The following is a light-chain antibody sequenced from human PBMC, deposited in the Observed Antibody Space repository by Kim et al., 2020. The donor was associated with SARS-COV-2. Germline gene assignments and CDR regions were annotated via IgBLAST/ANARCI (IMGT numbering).Light chain of an antibody. J-gene: IGLJ2*01. Sequence: ELTQPPSASGTPGQGVTISCSGSSSNIGSNTVNWYRQLPGTAPKLLIYGNNQRPSGVPDRFSGSKSGTSASLAISGLQSEDEADYYCAAWDDSLNGVVFGGGTQLTVL. CDR2: GNN. CDR1: SSNIGSNT. V-gene: IGLV1-44*01. CDR3: AAWDDSLNGVV.